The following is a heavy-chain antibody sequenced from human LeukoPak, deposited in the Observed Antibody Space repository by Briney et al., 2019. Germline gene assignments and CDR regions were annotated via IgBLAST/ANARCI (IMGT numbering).Heavy chain of an antibody. V-gene: IGHV3-48*01. CDR2: IRSSSSSI. J-gene: IGHJ4*02. CDR1: GFTFTSYS. CDR3: ARDLLTYLNYYDSSGSPNDY. Sequence: GGSLRLSCAASGFTFTSYSMNWVRQAPGKGLEWVSYIRSSSSSIYYADSVKGRFTISRDNAKNSLYLQMNSLRAEDTAVYYCARDLLTYLNYYDSSGSPNDYWGQGTLVTVSS. D-gene: IGHD3-22*01.